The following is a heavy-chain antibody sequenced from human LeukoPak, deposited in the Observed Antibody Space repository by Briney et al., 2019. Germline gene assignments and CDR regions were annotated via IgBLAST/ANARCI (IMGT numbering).Heavy chain of an antibody. Sequence: GGSLRLSCAASGFNFTTYIMNWVRQAPGKGLEWVSSITTSNSYIYYADSVKGRFTISRDNAKNSLYLQMNSLRAEDTAVYYCARDRDDFPSFEHWGQGTLVTVSS. V-gene: IGHV3-21*01. CDR3: ARDRDDFPSFEH. D-gene: IGHD3-3*01. CDR1: GFNFTTYI. CDR2: ITTSNSYI. J-gene: IGHJ4*02.